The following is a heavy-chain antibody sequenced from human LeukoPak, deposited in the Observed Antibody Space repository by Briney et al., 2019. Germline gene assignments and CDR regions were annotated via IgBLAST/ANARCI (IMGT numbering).Heavy chain of an antibody. CDR3: ARVGYSGYDYPFDY. CDR2: INPNSGFS. D-gene: IGHD5-12*01. J-gene: IGHJ4*02. CDR1: GYTFTTYD. V-gene: IGHV1-8*01. Sequence: GASVKVSCKASGYTFTTYDINWVRQVTGQGLEWMGWINPNSGFSDYAPKFQGRVTMTRNTSISTAYMELSSLRSEDTAVYYCARVGYSGYDYPFDYWGQGTLVTVSS.